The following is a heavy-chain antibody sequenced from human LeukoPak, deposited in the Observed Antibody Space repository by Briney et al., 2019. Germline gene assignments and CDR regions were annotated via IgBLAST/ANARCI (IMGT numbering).Heavy chain of an antibody. D-gene: IGHD3-3*01. CDR2: INPNSGGT. J-gene: IGHJ5*02. CDR3: ARDPFWSGYYKGVGFDP. V-gene: IGHV1-2*02. CDR1: GYTFTGYY. Sequence: ASVKVSCKASGYTFTGYYMHWVRQAPGQGLEWMGWINPNSGGTNYAQKFQGRVTITRDTSISTAYMELSRLRSDDTAVYYCARDPFWSGYYKGVGFDPWGQGTLVTVSS.